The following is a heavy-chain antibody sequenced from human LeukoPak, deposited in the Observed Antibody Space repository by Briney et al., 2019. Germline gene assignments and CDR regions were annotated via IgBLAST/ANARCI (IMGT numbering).Heavy chain of an antibody. CDR2: IIPIFGTA. CDR1: GGTFSSYA. J-gene: IGHJ4*02. V-gene: IGHV1-69*06. D-gene: IGHD6-25*01. Sequence: SVKVSCKASGGTFSSYAISWVRQAPGQGLEWMGGIIPIFGTANYAQKFQGRVTITADKSTSTAYMELSSLRSEDTAVYYCARERTPGSGYGVDYWGQGTVVTVSS. CDR3: ARERTPGSGYGVDY.